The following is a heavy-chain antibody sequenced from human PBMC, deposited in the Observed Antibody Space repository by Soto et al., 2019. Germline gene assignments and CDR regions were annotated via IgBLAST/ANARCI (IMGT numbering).Heavy chain of an antibody. CDR3: ARDRYCSSTSCYEYYFDY. D-gene: IGHD2-2*01. V-gene: IGHV3-30-3*01. Sequence: QVQLVASGGGVVQPGRSLRLSCAASGFTFSSYAMHWVRQAPGKGLEWVAVISYDGSNKYYADSVKGRFTISRDNSKNTLYLQMNSLRAEDTAVYYCARDRYCSSTSCYEYYFDYWGQGTLVTVSS. CDR1: GFTFSSYA. CDR2: ISYDGSNK. J-gene: IGHJ4*02.